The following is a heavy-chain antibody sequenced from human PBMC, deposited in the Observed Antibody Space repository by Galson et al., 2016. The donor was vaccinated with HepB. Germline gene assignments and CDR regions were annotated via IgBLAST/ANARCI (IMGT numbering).Heavy chain of an antibody. CDR1: GFTFDDYA. J-gene: IGHJ4*02. CDR3: VRAPVLAATVGGYDY. V-gene: IGHV3-9*01. Sequence: SLRLSCAASGFTFDDYAMYWVRQAPGKGLEWVSGISWNSANIAYAGSVKGRFTISRDNAKNTLYLEMNSLRAEDTAVYYCVRAPVLAATVGGYDYWGQGTRVTVSS. D-gene: IGHD6-13*01. CDR2: ISWNSANI.